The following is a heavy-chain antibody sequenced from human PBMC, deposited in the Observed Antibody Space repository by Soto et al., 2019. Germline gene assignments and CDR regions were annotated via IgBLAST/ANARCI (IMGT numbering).Heavy chain of an antibody. CDR1: GGTFRNYP. CDR3: ARGPLVVLNYFES. J-gene: IGHJ4*02. V-gene: IGHV1-69*02. CDR2: IFPLTDIP. Sequence: QVQLVQSGTEVKKPGSSVKVSCKASGGTFRNYPINWVRQAPGQGLEWMGSIFPLTDIPDYAQNFQARLASSADKSTRTAYMELSSLTSDDTPMYFCARGPLVVLNYFESWGQGTLVTVSS.